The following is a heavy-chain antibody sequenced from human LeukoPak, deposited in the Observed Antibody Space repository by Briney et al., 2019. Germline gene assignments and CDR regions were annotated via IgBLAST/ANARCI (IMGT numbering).Heavy chain of an antibody. D-gene: IGHD3-10*01. Sequence: GGSLRLSCAASGFTFSRYGMHWVRQAPGKGLEWVAVISYDGSKKYYGDSVKGRFTISRDNSKNTLYLQMNSLRAEDTAVYYCAKVPLDYGSGSYFDYWGQGTLVTVAS. CDR2: ISYDGSKK. V-gene: IGHV3-30*18. CDR1: GFTFSRYG. J-gene: IGHJ4*02. CDR3: AKVPLDYGSGSYFDY.